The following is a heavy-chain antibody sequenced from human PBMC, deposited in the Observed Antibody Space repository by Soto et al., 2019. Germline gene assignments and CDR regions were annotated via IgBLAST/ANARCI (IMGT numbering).Heavy chain of an antibody. CDR2: ISAYNGNT. CDR1: GYTFSSYH. J-gene: IGHJ4*02. V-gene: IGHV1-18*01. CDR3: ARDLPPVDY. Sequence: QIQLVQSGAEVKKPGASVKVSCKASGYTFSSYHITWVRQAPGQGLEWMGGISAYNGNTNYAQNLQGRVTMTTDPSTSTAYMELRSLRSDDTAVYYCARDLPPVDYWGQGTLVTVSS.